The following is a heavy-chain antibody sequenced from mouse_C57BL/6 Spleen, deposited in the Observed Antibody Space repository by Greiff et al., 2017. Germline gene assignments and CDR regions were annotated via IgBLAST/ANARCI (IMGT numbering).Heavy chain of an antibody. CDR3: ARNYGSTTGAFDY. V-gene: IGHV1-19*01. D-gene: IGHD1-1*01. CDR1: GYTFTDYY. CDR2: INPYNGGT. J-gene: IGHJ2*01. Sequence: VQLQQSGPVLVKPGASVKMSCKASGYTFTDYYMNWVKQSHGKSLEWIGVINPYNGGTSYNQKFKGKAKLTVDKSSSTAYMELHSLTSEDSAVYYCARNYGSTTGAFDYWGQGTTLTVSS.